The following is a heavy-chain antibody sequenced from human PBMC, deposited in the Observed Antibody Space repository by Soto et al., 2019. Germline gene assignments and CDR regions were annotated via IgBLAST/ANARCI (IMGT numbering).Heavy chain of an antibody. CDR1: SYNY. Sequence: SYNYMSGVRQAPGKGLYGKGFIRNKVKGGTTEQTTSVKGRFTISRDDNAKNSLYLQMSSLRVEDTAVYYCARGDYYDTSGPFSDAFDIWGQGTMVTVSS. CDR2: IRNKVKGGTT. V-gene: IGHV3-72*01. J-gene: IGHJ3*02. CDR3: ARGDYYDTSGPFSDAFDI. D-gene: IGHD3-22*01.